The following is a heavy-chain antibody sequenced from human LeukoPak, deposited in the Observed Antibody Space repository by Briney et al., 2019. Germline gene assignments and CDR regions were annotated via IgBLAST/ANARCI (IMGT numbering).Heavy chain of an antibody. D-gene: IGHD2-2*01. Sequence: GGSLRLSCAASGFTFSSFSMNWVRQAPGKGLEWISYMSSSRSTIYYADSVKGRFTISRDNAKNSLYLQLNSLRAEDTAVYYCAREHGDCSVTSCAVGPYYYYMDVWGKGTTVTVSS. CDR3: AREHGDCSVTSCAVGPYYYYMDV. CDR1: GFTFSSFS. CDR2: MSSSRSTI. V-gene: IGHV3-48*04. J-gene: IGHJ6*03.